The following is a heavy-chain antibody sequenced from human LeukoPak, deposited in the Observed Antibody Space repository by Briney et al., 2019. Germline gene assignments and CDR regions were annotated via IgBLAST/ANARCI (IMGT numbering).Heavy chain of an antibody. J-gene: IGHJ4*02. Sequence: PSETLPLTCAVYGGSFSGYYWSWIRQPPGKGLEWIGEINHSGSTNYNPSLKSRVTISVDTSKNQFSLKLSSVTAADTAVYYCAAHYGSGSYYYWGQGTLVTVSS. CDR1: GGSFSGYY. D-gene: IGHD3-10*01. CDR3: AAHYGSGSYYY. V-gene: IGHV4-34*01. CDR2: INHSGST.